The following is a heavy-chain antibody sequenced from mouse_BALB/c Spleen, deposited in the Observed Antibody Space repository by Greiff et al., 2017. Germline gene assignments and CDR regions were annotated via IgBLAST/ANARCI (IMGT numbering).Heavy chain of an antibody. CDR1: GYSITSGYY. CDR3: ARGDGYYDY. Sequence: EVQLQQSGPDLVKPSQSLSLTCSVTGYSITSGYYWNWIRQFPGNKLEWMGYISYDGSNNYNPSLKNRISITRDTSKNQFFLKLNSVTTEDTATYYCARGDGYYDYWGQGTTLTVSS. CDR2: ISYDGSN. D-gene: IGHD2-3*01. V-gene: IGHV3-6*02. J-gene: IGHJ2*01.